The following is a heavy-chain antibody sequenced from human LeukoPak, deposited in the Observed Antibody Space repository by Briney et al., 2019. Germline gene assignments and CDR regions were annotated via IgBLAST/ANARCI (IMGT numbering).Heavy chain of an antibody. J-gene: IGHJ4*02. CDR1: GGSISSYY. Sequence: SETLSLTCTVSGGSISSYYWNWIRQPPGKGLEWIGYIYYSGSTNYNPSLKSRVTISVDTSKNQFSLKLSSVTAADTAVYYCARRLHGRYFDYWGQGTLVTVSS. CDR2: IYYSGST. CDR3: ARRLHGRYFDY. D-gene: IGHD5-24*01. V-gene: IGHV4-59*08.